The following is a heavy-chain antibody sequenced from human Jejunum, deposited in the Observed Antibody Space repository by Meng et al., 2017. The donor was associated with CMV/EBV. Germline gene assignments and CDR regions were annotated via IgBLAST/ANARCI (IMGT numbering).Heavy chain of an antibody. D-gene: IGHD2-2*02. V-gene: IGHV3-21*01. Sequence: TFSTYTMNWVRQAPRKGLEWVSSIRSRSSYIYYADSVKGRFTISRDNTKNSLYLQMNSLRVEDTAVYYCTRREAAAIFGGDWFDSWGQGTLVTVSS. CDR1: TFSTYT. CDR2: IRSRSSYI. J-gene: IGHJ5*01. CDR3: TRREAAAIFGGDWFDS.